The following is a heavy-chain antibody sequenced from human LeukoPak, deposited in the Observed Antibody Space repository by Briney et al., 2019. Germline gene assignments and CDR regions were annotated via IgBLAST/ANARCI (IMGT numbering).Heavy chain of an antibody. CDR1: GFTFSSYW. CDR3: ARGKRHYDSSGYSWFDP. Sequence: GGSLRLSCAASGFTFSSYWIHWVRQAPDKGLVWVSRINGDGSSTSYADSVKGRFTISRDNAKNTLFLQMNSLRAEDTAVYYCARGKRHYDSSGYSWFDPWGQGTLVTVSS. V-gene: IGHV3-74*01. J-gene: IGHJ5*02. D-gene: IGHD3-22*01. CDR2: INGDGSST.